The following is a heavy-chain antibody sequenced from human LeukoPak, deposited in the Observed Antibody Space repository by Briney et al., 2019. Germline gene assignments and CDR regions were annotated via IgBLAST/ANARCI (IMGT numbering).Heavy chain of an antibody. CDR1: GFTFSSYG. Sequence: GGSLRLSCAASGFTFSSYGMHWVRQAPGKGLEWVAVIWYDGSNKYYADPVKGRFTISRDNSKNTLYLQMNSLRAEDTAVYYCAREERYYDSSGYWLDYWGQGTLVTVSS. J-gene: IGHJ4*02. V-gene: IGHV3-33*01. CDR3: AREERYYDSSGYWLDY. D-gene: IGHD3-22*01. CDR2: IWYDGSNK.